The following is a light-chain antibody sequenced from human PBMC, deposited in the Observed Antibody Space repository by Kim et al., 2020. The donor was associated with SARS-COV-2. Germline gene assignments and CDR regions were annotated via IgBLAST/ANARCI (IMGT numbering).Light chain of an antibody. J-gene: IGKJ2*01. CDR2: GAS. CDR1: QSVTSIY. CDR3: QRYGTSPPYT. Sequence: CPGERASLSCGASQSVTSIYLAWYQKRPGQAPRLLIYGASSRATGIPDRFSGSGSGTDFTLTISRLEPEDFAVYYCQRYGTSPPYTFGQGTKLEI. V-gene: IGKV3-20*01.